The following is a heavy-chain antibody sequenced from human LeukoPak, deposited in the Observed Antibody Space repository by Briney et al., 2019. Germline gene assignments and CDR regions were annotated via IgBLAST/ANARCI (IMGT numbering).Heavy chain of an antibody. CDR3: EKTEKGAYYYGSGSLDV. J-gene: IGHJ4*02. Sequence: GGSLRLSCAASGFTFSSHWMSWVRQAPGKGLEWVSAISGSGGSTYYADSVKGRFSISRDNSKNTLYLQMNSLRAEDTAVYYCEKTEKGAYYYGSGSLDVWGQGTLVTVSS. D-gene: IGHD3-10*01. CDR2: ISGSGGST. CDR1: GFTFSSHW. V-gene: IGHV3-23*01.